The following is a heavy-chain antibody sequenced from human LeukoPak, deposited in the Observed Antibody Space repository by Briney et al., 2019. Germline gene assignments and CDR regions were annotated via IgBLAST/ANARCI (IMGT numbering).Heavy chain of an antibody. CDR2: IDPNSGGA. V-gene: IGHV1-2*02. CDR1: GYTFTGYY. D-gene: IGHD3-10*01. CDR3: ARNIWFGESADAFDI. J-gene: IGHJ3*02. Sequence: ASVKVSCKASGYTFTGYYMHWVRQAPGQGLEWMGWIDPNSGGANYAQKFQGRVTMTRDKSIRTAYMELSRLTSDDTAVYYCARNIWFGESADAFDIWGQGTMVTVSS.